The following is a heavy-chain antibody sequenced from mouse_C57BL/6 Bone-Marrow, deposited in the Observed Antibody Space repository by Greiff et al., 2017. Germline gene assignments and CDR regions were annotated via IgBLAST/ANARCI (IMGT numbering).Heavy chain of an antibody. Sequence: VQLQQSGPVLVTPGDSLKMSCKASGYTFTDYYMNWVQQTHGKSLEWIGVISPYNGGTRYNQKFKGKATLTVDKSASKAYMELNSLTSEDSAVYSCARTGWDYFDYWGQGTTLTVSS. CDR3: ARTGWDYFDY. D-gene: IGHD4-1*01. J-gene: IGHJ2*01. CDR1: GYTFTDYY. V-gene: IGHV1-19*01. CDR2: ISPYNGGT.